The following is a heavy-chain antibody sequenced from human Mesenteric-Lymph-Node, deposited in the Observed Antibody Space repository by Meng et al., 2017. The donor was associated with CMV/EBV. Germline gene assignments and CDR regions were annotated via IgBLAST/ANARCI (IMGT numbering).Heavy chain of an antibody. CDR2: IYSGGST. Sequence: GESLKISCAASGFTVSSNYMSWVRQAPGKGLERVSVIYSGGSTYYADSVKGRFTISRDNSKNTLYLQMNSLRAEDTAVYYCARDPHDSSGYWGFDYWGQGTLVTVSS. CDR1: GFTVSSNY. J-gene: IGHJ4*02. V-gene: IGHV3-53*01. CDR3: ARDPHDSSGYWGFDY. D-gene: IGHD3-22*01.